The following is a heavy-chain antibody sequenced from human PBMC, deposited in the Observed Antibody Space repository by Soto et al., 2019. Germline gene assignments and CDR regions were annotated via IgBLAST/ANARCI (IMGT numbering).Heavy chain of an antibody. J-gene: IGHJ6*02. CDR3: AREWGLLPYYVMNV. Sequence: TSETLSLTCIVSGDSVTSGSYYWTWLRQPPGKGLEWIGYISYTGRTKYNPSLQSRVTISVDTSKNDFSLNLSSVTAADTAVYFCAREWGLLPYYVMNVWGHGTAVTVSS. CDR2: ISYTGRT. CDR1: GDSVTSGSYY. V-gene: IGHV4-61*03. D-gene: IGHD7-27*01.